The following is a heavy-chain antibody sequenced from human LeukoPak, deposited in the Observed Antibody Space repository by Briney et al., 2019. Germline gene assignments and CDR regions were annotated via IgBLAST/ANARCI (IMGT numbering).Heavy chain of an antibody. CDR3: ASNPNCSSASCYVWPSYNWFDP. J-gene: IGHJ5*02. D-gene: IGHD2-2*01. CDR2: IYTRGST. V-gene: IGHV4-61*02. Sequence: SQTLSLTCTVSGGSISSGSYYWSWLRQPAGKGLEWIGRIYTRGSTNYNPSLKSRVTISVDTSKNQFSLKLSSVTAADTAVYYCASNPNCSSASCYVWPSYNWFDPWGQGTLVTVSS. CDR1: GGSISSGSYY.